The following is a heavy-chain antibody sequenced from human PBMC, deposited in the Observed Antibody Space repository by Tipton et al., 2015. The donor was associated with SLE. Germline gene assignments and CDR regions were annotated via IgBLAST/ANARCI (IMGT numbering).Heavy chain of an antibody. V-gene: IGHV4-34*01. CDR1: GGSFSGYY. CDR2: INHSRST. J-gene: IGHJ4*02. CDR3: ARHGGSSVAPGFDY. D-gene: IGHD6-13*01. Sequence: GLVKPSETLSLTCAVYGGSFSGYYWSWIRQPPGKGLEWIGEINHSRSTNYNPSLKSRVTISVDTSKNQFSLKLSSLTATDTAVYYCARHGGSSVAPGFDYWGQGTLVTVSS.